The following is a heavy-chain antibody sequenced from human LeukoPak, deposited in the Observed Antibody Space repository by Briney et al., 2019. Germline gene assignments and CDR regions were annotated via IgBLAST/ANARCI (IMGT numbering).Heavy chain of an antibody. CDR1: GFTFSSYW. CDR3: ARDDYSNYVPTYFDY. Sequence: GGSLRLSCAASGFTFSSYWMSWVRQAPGKGLECVANIKQDGSEKYYVDSVKGRFTISRDNAKNSLYLQMNSLRAEDTAVYYCARDDYSNYVPTYFDYWGQGTLVTVSS. J-gene: IGHJ4*02. V-gene: IGHV3-7*03. D-gene: IGHD4-11*01. CDR2: IKQDGSEK.